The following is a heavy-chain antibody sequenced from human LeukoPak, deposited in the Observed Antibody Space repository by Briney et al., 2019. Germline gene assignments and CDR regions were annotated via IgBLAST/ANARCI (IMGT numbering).Heavy chain of an antibody. J-gene: IGHJ4*02. V-gene: IGHV1-69*04. Sequence: SVKVSCKASGGTFSSYAISWVRQAPGQGLEWMGRIIPILGIANYAQKFQGRVTITADKSTSTAYMELSSLRSEDTAVYYCASRPDRIQLWLRRYYWGQGTLVTVSS. CDR1: GGTFSSYA. D-gene: IGHD5-18*01. CDR3: ASRPDRIQLWLRRYY. CDR2: IIPILGIA.